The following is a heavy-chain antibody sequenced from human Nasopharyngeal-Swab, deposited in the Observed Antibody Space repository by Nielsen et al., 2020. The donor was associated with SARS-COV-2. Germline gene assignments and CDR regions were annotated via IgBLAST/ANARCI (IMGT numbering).Heavy chain of an antibody. J-gene: IGHJ5*02. D-gene: IGHD3-22*01. V-gene: IGHV4-39*01. CDR3: ASYYYDSSDYSYWFDP. CDR1: GDSTSSNSYY. Sequence: SETLSLTCTVSGDSTSSNSYYWGWIRQSPGKGLEWIGSFSYSGTTYFNPSLKSRVTISVGTSKNQFSVKLSSVTAADTAVYYCASYYYDSSDYSYWFDPWGQGTLVTVSS. CDR2: FSYSGTT.